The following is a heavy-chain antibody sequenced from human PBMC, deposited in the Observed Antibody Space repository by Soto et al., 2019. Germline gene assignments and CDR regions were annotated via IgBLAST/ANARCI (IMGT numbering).Heavy chain of an antibody. Sequence: GASVKVSCKASGYTFTRYGIIWVRQAPGQGLEWMGWISGYNGDTNYAREFQGRVSMTIDTSTTTAYMELRSLTSDDTAVYYCAKNGQPPYYYYGLDVWGQGTKVTVSS. CDR2: ISGYNGDT. V-gene: IGHV1-18*01. CDR3: AKNGQPPYYYYGLDV. CDR1: GYTFTRYG. J-gene: IGHJ6*02. D-gene: IGHD2-8*01.